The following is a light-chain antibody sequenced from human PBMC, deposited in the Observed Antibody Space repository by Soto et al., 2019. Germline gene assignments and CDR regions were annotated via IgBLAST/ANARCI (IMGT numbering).Light chain of an antibody. V-gene: IGLV6-57*01. J-gene: IGLJ1*01. CDR1: SGSIASSY. CDR2: EDN. Sequence: NFMLTQPHSVSESPGKTVTISCTRSSGSIASSYVQWYQQRPGSSPTTVIYEDNQRPSGVPDRFSGSIDSSSNSASLTISGLKTEDEADYYCQSYDSSNWCYVFGTGTKLTVL. CDR3: QSYDSSNWCYV.